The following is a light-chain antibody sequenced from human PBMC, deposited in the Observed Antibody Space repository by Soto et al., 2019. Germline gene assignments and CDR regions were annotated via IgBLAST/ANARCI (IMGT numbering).Light chain of an antibody. CDR3: QQYNSYSYT. J-gene: IGKJ2*01. Sequence: DIQMTQSPSTLSASVGDRVTITCRASQSISSWLAWYQQKPGKAPKLLIYDASSLESGVPSRFRGSGSGTEFTLSISSLQPYDFATYYCQQYNSYSYTFGQGTKLEIK. CDR2: DAS. CDR1: QSISSW. V-gene: IGKV1-5*01.